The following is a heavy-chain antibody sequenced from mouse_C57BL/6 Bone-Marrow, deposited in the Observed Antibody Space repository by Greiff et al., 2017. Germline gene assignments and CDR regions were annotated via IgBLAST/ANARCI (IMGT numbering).Heavy chain of an antibody. CDR1: GFTFSDYG. D-gene: IGHD2-3*01. V-gene: IGHV5-15*01. CDR3: ARRDGYYGAMDY. Sequence: EVQLVESGGGLVQPGGSLKLSCAASGFTFSDYGMAWVRQAPRKGPEWVAFISNLAYSIYYADTVTGRFTISRENAKNTLYLKMSSLRSYDTAMYYFARRDGYYGAMDYWGQGTSVTVSS. J-gene: IGHJ4*01. CDR2: ISNLAYSI.